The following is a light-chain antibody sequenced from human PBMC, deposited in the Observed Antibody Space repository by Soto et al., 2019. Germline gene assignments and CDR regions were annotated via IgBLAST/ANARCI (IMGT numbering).Light chain of an antibody. CDR2: DND. J-gene: IGLJ3*02. Sequence: QSVLTQPPSVSAAPGQKVTVSCSGSRSNIGNNYVSWYQHLPGTAPKLLIYDNDKRPSGVSDRFSGSKSGTSCSLAISGLRSEDEADYSCASWDDTLNAVVFGGGTKVTVL. CDR1: RSNIGNNY. V-gene: IGLV1-51*01. CDR3: ASWDDTLNAVV.